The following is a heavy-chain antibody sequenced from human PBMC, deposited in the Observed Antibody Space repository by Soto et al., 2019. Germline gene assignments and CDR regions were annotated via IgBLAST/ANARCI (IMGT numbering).Heavy chain of an antibody. CDR1: GFTFSSYA. V-gene: IGHV3-23*01. J-gene: IGHJ5*02. CDR3: AKGRKYNWNEHGFDP. Sequence: GGSLRLSCAASGFTFSSYAMSWVRQAPGKGLEWVSAISGSGGSTYYADSVKGRFTISRDNSKNTLYLQMNSLRAEDTAVYYCAKGRKYNWNEHGFDPWGQGTLVTVSS. CDR2: ISGSGGST. D-gene: IGHD1-20*01.